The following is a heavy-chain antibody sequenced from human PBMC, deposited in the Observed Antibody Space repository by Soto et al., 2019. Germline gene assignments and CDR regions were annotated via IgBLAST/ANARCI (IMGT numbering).Heavy chain of an antibody. CDR3: ARAYCSGGSCYLAV. CDR1: GGSFSGYY. D-gene: IGHD2-15*01. CDR2: INHSGST. Sequence: PSETLSLTCAVYGGSFSGYYWSWIRQPPGKGLEWIGEINHSGSTNYNPSLKSRVTISVDTSKNQFSLKLSSVTAADTAVYYCARAYCSGGSCYLAVWGQGTTVTVSS. J-gene: IGHJ6*02. V-gene: IGHV4-34*01.